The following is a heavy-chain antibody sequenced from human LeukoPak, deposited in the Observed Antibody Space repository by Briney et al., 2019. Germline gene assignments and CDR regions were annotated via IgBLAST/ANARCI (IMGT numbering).Heavy chain of an antibody. CDR1: GGSISSSSYY. V-gene: IGHV4-39*07. D-gene: IGHD3-22*01. Sequence: PSETLSLTCSVSGGSISSSSYYWGWIRQPPGKGLEWIGSIHDSGSAYYNQTLKSRVTISVDTSKNQFSLQLSSVTAADTAVYYCATTPETAYYDSSGYYGYWGQGTLVTVSS. J-gene: IGHJ4*02. CDR3: ATTPETAYYDSSGYYGY. CDR2: IHDSGSA.